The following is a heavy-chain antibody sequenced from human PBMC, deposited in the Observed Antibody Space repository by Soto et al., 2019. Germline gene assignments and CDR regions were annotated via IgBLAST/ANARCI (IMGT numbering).Heavy chain of an antibody. CDR1: GYTFTSYA. CDR3: ASAVEVPADFDY. Sequence: ASVKVACKASGYTFTSYARHWVRQATGQRLEWMGWINAGNGNTKYSQKFQGRVTITRDTSASTAYMELSSLRSEDPAVYYCASAVEVPADFDYWGQGTLVTVSS. CDR2: INAGNGNT. D-gene: IGHD1-1*01. J-gene: IGHJ4*02. V-gene: IGHV1-3*01.